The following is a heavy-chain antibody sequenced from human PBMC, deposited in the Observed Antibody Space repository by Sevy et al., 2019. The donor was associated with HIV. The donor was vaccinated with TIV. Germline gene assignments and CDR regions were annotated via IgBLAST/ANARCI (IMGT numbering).Heavy chain of an antibody. CDR1: GFTFSSYG. J-gene: IGHJ4*02. V-gene: IGHV3-30*02. Sequence: GGFLRLSCAASGFTFSSYGMQWVRQAPGKGLEWVSFIRYDGGNKDYADSVKVRFTISRDNSKNMLYLQMNSLRAEDTAVYYCAKGSSYFDNWGQGTLVTVSS. D-gene: IGHD6-6*01. CDR3: AKGSSYFDN. CDR2: IRYDGGNK.